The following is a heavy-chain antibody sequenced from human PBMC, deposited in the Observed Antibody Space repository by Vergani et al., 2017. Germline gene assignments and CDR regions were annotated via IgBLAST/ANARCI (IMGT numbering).Heavy chain of an antibody. CDR3: AKVCCSTSYPDVGGAFGV. CDR2: INNNGGST. CDR1: GFTFNSYA. Sequence: QLLESGGGLIQPGGSLRLSCAASGFTFNSYAMHWVRQAPGKGLEWVSGINNNGGSTYYADSVKGRFTISRDNSKNTLYLQMTDLRAEGTATYYFAKVCCSTSYPDVGGAFGVWGHGTMVTVSS. J-gene: IGHJ3*01. V-gene: IGHV3-23*01. D-gene: IGHD2-2*01.